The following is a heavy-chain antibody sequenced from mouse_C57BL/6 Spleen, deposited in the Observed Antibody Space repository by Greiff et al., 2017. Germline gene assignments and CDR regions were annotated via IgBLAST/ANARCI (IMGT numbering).Heavy chain of an antibody. D-gene: IGHD2-1*01. J-gene: IGHJ3*01. V-gene: IGHV1-55*01. CDR1: GYTFTSYW. CDR2: IYPGSGST. Sequence: QVQLQQPGAELVKPGASVKMSCKASGYTFTSYWITWVKQRPGQGLEWIGDIYPGSGSTNYNEKFKSKATLTVDTYSSTAYMQLSSLPSEDAAVDSGAGVLAYGNSFAYWGQGTLVTVSA. CDR3: AGVLAYGNSFAY.